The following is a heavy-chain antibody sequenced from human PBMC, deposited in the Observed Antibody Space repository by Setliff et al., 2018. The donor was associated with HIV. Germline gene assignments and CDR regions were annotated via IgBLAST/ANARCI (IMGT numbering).Heavy chain of an antibody. V-gene: IGHV4-59*01. CDR3: ARVQMAYAAFDV. J-gene: IGHJ3*01. CDR2: IYFTGSS. D-gene: IGHD4-17*01. CDR1: GGSISTYY. Sequence: PSETLSLTCSVSGGSISTYYWSWIRQPPGKGLEWIWSIYFTGSSDNNPSLKSRVTLSVDTSKHQFPLNLSSVTAADTAVYYCARVQMAYAAFDVWGQGTMVTVSS.